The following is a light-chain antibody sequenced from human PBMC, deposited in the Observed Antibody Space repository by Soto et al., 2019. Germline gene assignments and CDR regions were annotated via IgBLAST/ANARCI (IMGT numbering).Light chain of an antibody. Sequence: QSVLTQPASVSGSPGQSLTISCTGTSSDVGGYNYVAWYQQHPGKAPKLIIYDVINRPSGVSNRFSGSKSGNTASLTISGLQADFYAESSCRSYTTSHTHVFVIVTNVTVL. CDR1: SSDVGGYNY. J-gene: IGLJ1*01. CDR3: RSYTTSHTHV. V-gene: IGLV2-14*01. CDR2: DVI.